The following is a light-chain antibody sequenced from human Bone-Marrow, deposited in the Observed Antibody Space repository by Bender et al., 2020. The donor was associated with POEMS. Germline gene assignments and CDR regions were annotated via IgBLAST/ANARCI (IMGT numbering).Light chain of an antibody. CDR3: SSYAGSNVLL. CDR1: SSDIGTYKH. CDR2: EVN. V-gene: IGLV2-8*01. Sequence: QSALTQPPSASGSPGQSITISCTGTSSDIGTYKHVSWYQQHPGKAPKLIIYEVNKRPSGVPDRFSGSKSGNAASLTVSGLQGEDEAHYYCSSYAGSNVLLFGGGTKLTVL. J-gene: IGLJ3*02.